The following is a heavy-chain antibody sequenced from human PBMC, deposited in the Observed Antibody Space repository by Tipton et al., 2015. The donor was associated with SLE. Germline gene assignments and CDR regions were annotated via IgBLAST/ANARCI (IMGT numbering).Heavy chain of an antibody. Sequence: TLSLTCTVSGGSISSGSYYWSWIRPPAGKGLEWIGHIYTSGSTNYNPPLKSRVTISVDTSKNQFSLKLRSVTAADTAVYYCARDNPRSQQLVHRGYFDLWGRGTLVTVSS. CDR3: ARDNPRSQQLVHRGYFDL. J-gene: IGHJ2*01. D-gene: IGHD6-13*01. CDR1: GGSISSGSYY. V-gene: IGHV4-61*09. CDR2: IYTSGST.